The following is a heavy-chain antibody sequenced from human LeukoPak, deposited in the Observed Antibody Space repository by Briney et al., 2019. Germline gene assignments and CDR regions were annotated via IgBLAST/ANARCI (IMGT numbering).Heavy chain of an antibody. CDR1: GYSFTSYW. CDR2: IYPGDSDT. CDR3: ARQDGSGSYYNPPFDY. Sequence: GESLKISCKGSGYSFTSYWIGWVRQMPGKGLEWMGIIYPGDSDTRYGPSFQGRVTISADESISTAYLQWSSLKASDTAMYYCARQDGSGSYYNPPFDYWGQGTLVTVSS. D-gene: IGHD3-10*01. J-gene: IGHJ4*02. V-gene: IGHV5-51*01.